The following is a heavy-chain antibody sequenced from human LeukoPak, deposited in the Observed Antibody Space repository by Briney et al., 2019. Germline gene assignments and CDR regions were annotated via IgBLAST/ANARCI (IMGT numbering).Heavy chain of an antibody. CDR2: IIPILGIA. CDR3: ARDWVYSSSWYPYHFDY. D-gene: IGHD6-13*01. V-gene: IGHV1-69*04. CDR1: GGTFSSYA. Sequence: SVTVSCTASGGTFSSYAISWVRQAPGQGLEWMGRIIPILGIANYAQKFQGRVTMTTDTSTSTAYMELRSLRSDDTAVCYCARDWVYSSSWYPYHFDYWGQGTLVTVSS. J-gene: IGHJ4*02.